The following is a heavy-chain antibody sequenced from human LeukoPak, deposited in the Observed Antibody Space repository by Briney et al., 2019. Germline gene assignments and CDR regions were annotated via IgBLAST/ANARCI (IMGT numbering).Heavy chain of an antibody. D-gene: IGHD2-2*01. V-gene: IGHV3-23*01. CDR2: ISGSGGST. J-gene: IGHJ4*02. CDR1: GFTFSSYA. CDR3: AKAPHVVVVPAALYFDY. Sequence: GGSLRLSCAASGFTFSSYAMSWVRQAPGKGLEWVSAISGSGGSTYYADSVKGRFTISRDNSKNTLYLQMNSLRAEDTAVYYCAKAPHVVVVPAALYFDYWGQGTLVTVSS.